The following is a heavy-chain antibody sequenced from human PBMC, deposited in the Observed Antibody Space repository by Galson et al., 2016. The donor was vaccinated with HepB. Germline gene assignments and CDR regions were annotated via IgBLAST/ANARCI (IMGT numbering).Heavy chain of an antibody. Sequence: SVKVSCKASGYTFTGYYIHWVRQAPGQGLEWLGWINPNSGGTNYAQKFPGRVTMTRDTSISTAYMEVSRLRSDDTAVYYCAREISTGLRYCSSISCLHPYGMDVWGQGTTVTVSS. D-gene: IGHD2-2*01. CDR1: GYTFTGYY. CDR2: INPNSGGT. V-gene: IGHV1-2*02. J-gene: IGHJ6*02. CDR3: AREISTGLRYCSSISCLHPYGMDV.